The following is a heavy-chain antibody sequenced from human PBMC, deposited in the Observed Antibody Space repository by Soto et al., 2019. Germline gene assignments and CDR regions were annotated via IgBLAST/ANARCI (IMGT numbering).Heavy chain of an antibody. J-gene: IGHJ5*02. CDR1: GYTFTIYG. D-gene: IGHD6-19*01. CDR2: ISACNGNT. CDR3: ARDRWAEVAGSLWFDP. Sequence: GASVKVSCKASGYTFTIYGIIWVRQAPGQGLEWMGWISACNGNTNYAQKLQGRVTMTTDTSTSTAYMELRSLRSDDTAVYYCARDRWAEVAGSLWFDPWGRGTLVTVSS. V-gene: IGHV1-18*01.